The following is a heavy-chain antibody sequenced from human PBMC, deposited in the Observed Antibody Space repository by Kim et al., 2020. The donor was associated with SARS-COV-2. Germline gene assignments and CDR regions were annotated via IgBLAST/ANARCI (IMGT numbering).Heavy chain of an antibody. CDR2: IDTDTVNP. V-gene: IGHV7-4-1*02. CDR1: GYTFTSRV. Sequence: ASVKVSCKASGYTFTSRVINWLRQAPGQGLEWMGWIDTDTVNPAYARGFTGRFVFAFDTSVTTPYLQISSLKAEDTAVYFCARGTSMRGYDYVAWFDPGGRGTLVTVSA. J-gene: IGHJ5*02. D-gene: IGHD3-16*01. CDR3: ARGTSMRGYDYVAWFDP.